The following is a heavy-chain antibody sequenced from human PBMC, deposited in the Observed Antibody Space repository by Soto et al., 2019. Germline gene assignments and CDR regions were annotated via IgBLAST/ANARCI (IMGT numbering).Heavy chain of an antibody. CDR2: ISSSSTYI. D-gene: IGHD5-18*01. CDR1: GFTFSIYS. J-gene: IGHJ6*03. Sequence: EVQLVESGGGLVKPGGTLRLSCAAAGFTFSIYSMNWVRQAPGKGLEWVSSISSSSTYIYYADSVKGRFTISRDNAKKSLYLQMNSLRAEDTAVYYCARVAGTDMVLYMDVSGKGTTVTVSS. CDR3: ARVAGTDMVLYMDV. V-gene: IGHV3-21*01.